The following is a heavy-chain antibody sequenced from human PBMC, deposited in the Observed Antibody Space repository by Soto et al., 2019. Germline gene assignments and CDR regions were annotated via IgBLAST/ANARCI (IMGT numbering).Heavy chain of an antibody. Sequence: EVQLLESGGGLVQPGGSLRLSCAASGFTFSSYAMSWVRQAPGKGLEWVSGISGRGGSTYYADSVKGRFTISRDNSKNTLHLQVNSRRAEDTAVYYCAKGPIYGACVSGWGQGTLVTVSS. CDR1: GFTFSSYA. CDR3: AKGPIYGACVSG. J-gene: IGHJ4*02. CDR2: ISGRGGST. V-gene: IGHV3-23*01. D-gene: IGHD4-17*01.